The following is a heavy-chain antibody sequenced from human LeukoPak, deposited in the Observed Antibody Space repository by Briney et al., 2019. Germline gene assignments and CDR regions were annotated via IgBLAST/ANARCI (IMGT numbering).Heavy chain of an antibody. CDR1: GGSISSSSYY. J-gene: IGHJ5*02. CDR3: ATGAFVVVTRGWFDP. CDR2: IYYSGST. Sequence: SETLSLTCTVSGGSISSSSYYWGWIRQPPGKGLEWIGSIYYSGSTYYNPSLKSRVTISVDTSKNQFSLKLSSVTAADTAVYYCATGAFVVVTRGWFDPWGQGTLVTVSS. D-gene: IGHD2-21*02. V-gene: IGHV4-39*01.